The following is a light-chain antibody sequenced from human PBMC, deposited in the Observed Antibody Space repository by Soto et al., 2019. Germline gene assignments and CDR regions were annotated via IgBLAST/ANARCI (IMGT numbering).Light chain of an antibody. Sequence: EIVMTQSPLTLSASPGERAIFSCRASQSVGSNIAWYQQKPGQSPRLLVYDASTRATAIPARFSGSGSGTAVTLTINCLQPEDCAVYFRQQYYHLRSYTFGQGTQVDI. J-gene: IGKJ2*01. CDR2: DAS. V-gene: IGKV3-15*01. CDR1: QSVGSN. CDR3: QQYYHLRSYT.